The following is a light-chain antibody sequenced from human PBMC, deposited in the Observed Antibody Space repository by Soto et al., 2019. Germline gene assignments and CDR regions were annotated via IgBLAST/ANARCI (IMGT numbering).Light chain of an antibody. CDR2: AAS. CDR3: QQLNSYPLT. Sequence: DIQLTQSPSFLSASVGDRVTITCRASQGISSYLAWYQQKPGKAPKLLIYAASTLQRGVPSRFPGSGSGTEFTLTISSLQPEDFATYYGQQLNSYPLTFGGGTKVESK. V-gene: IGKV1-9*01. J-gene: IGKJ4*01. CDR1: QGISSY.